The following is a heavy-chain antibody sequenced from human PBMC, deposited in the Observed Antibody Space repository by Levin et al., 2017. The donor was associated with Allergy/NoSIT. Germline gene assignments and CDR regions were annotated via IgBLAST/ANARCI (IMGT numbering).Heavy chain of an antibody. Sequence: SETLSLTCAVSGESIRRNTYYWGWIRQTPGKGLEWIGSIYFSGSTYYNPSLRNRVTLSTDTSNNFFSMRLTSVTAADTALYYCAGFFSSSRCNDVHSYGMDVWGQGTTVTVSS. CDR1: GESIRRNTYY. V-gene: IGHV4-39*02. J-gene: IGHJ6*02. CDR3: AGFFSSSRCNDVHSYGMDV. CDR2: IYFSGST. D-gene: IGHD6-13*01.